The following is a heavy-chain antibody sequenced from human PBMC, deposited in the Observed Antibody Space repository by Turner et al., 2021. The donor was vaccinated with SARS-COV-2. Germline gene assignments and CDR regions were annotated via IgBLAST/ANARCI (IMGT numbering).Heavy chain of an antibody. J-gene: IGHJ6*02. D-gene: IGHD3-10*01. CDR2: FYYSGTT. Sequence: QLQLQESGPGLVKPSETLSLTCTVSGGSISSVSYYWGWIRQPTGKGLEWIGKFYYSGTTDYNPSLKSLVTISVDTSNNHFSLKLTSVTAADTAVYYCARRLLSPLGGMDFCGQGTTVTVSS. CDR3: ARRLLSPLGGMDF. V-gene: IGHV4-39*01. CDR1: GGSISSVSYY.